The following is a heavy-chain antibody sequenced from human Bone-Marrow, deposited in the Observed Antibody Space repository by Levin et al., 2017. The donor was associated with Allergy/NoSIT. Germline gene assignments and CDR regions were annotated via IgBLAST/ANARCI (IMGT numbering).Heavy chain of an antibody. J-gene: IGHJ4*02. CDR1: GDSVSSNTAA. CDR3: ARDNLDQMTGRPPPFDY. V-gene: IGHV6-1*01. CDR2: TYYRSKWLQ. Sequence: SQTLSLTCVISGDSVSSNTAAWNWIRQSPSRGLEWLGRTYYRSKWLQDYAASVKGRISFTADTSENQFSLHLKSVTPEDTAVYFCARDNLDQMTGRPPPFDYWGQGTLVTVSS. D-gene: IGHD3-9*01.